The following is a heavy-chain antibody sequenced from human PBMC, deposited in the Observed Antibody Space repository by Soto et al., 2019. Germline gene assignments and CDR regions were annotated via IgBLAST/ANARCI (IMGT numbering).Heavy chain of an antibody. CDR1: GFTFSTYS. CDR2: ISSGYSTI. J-gene: IGHJ6*02. V-gene: IGHV3-48*02. Sequence: EVQLVESGGVLVQPGGSLRLSCAASGFTFSTYSMNWVRRAPGKGLEWVSYISSGYSTIYYADSVKGRFTISRDNAKNSLYLQMNSLRDEDTAVYYCARSEAGYYYYGMDVWGHGTTVTVSS. D-gene: IGHD6-19*01. CDR3: ARSEAGYYYYGMDV.